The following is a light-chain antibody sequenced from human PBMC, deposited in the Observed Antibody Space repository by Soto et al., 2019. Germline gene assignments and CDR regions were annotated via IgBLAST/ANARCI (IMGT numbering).Light chain of an antibody. Sequence: EKVLTQSPGTLSLSPGERATLSCRASQSVSSSYLAWYQQKPGQAPRLLIYGASSRATGIPDRFSGSGSGTDFTLTISILEPEDFAVYYCQQYGSSPRTFGQGTKVDIK. CDR3: QQYGSSPRT. CDR1: QSVSSSY. V-gene: IGKV3-20*01. CDR2: GAS. J-gene: IGKJ1*01.